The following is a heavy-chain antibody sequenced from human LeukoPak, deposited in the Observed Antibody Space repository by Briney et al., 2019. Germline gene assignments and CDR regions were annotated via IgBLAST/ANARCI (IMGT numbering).Heavy chain of an antibody. Sequence: SGTLSLTCTVSGGSISSSDYYWGWIRQPPGKGLECIGSIYYSGSTYYNPSLKSRVTISVDTSKNQFSLKLSSVTAADTAVYYCAGDTSIAPRYLDYWGQGTLVTVSS. V-gene: IGHV4-39*01. CDR1: GGSISSSDYY. D-gene: IGHD6-6*01. J-gene: IGHJ4*02. CDR2: IYYSGST. CDR3: AGDTSIAPRYLDY.